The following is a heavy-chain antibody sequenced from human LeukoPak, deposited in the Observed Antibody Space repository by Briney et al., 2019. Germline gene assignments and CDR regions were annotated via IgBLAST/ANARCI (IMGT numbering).Heavy chain of an antibody. V-gene: IGHV3-9*01. CDR2: ISWNSGSI. J-gene: IGHJ5*02. CDR3: ARAAGWFDP. CDR1: GFIFNNYA. Sequence: GGSLRLSCAGSGFIFNNYAMHWVRQPPGKGLEWVSGISWNSGSIDYADSVKGRFTISRDNAKNSLYLQMNSLRAEDTAIYYCARAAGWFDPWGQGTLVTVSS.